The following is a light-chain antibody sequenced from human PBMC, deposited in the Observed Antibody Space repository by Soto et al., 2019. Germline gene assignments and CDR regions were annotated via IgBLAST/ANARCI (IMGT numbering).Light chain of an antibody. CDR1: SSNIGSNY. CDR2: GNT. CDR3: QSYDNSLSGWV. V-gene: IGLV1-47*02. J-gene: IGLJ3*02. Sequence: SVLTQPPSASGTPGQRVTISCSGSSSNIGSNYVYWYQQLPGTAPKLLIYGNTHRPSGVPDRFSGSKSGTSASLAITGLQAEDEAHYYCQSYDNSLSGWVFGGGTKVTVL.